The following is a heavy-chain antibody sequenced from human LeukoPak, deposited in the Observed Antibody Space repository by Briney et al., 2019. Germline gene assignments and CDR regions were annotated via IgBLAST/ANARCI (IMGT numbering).Heavy chain of an antibody. J-gene: IGHJ5*02. CDR3: ARGRDWFDP. CDR2: IYYSGST. CDR1: GGSFSGYY. Sequence: KPSETLSLTCAVYGGSFSGYYWSWIRQPPGKGLEWIGYIYYSGSTYYNPSPKSRVTISVDTSKNQFSLKLSSVTAADTAVYYCARGRDWFDPWGQGTLVTVSS. V-gene: IGHV4-30-4*01.